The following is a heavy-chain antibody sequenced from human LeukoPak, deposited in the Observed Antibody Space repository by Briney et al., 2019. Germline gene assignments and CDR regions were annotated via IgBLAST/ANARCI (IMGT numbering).Heavy chain of an antibody. CDR2: INHSGST. CDR3: ASDLFRLAAAAPFDY. Sequence: SSETLSLTCAVYGGSFSGYYWSWIRQPPGKGLEWIGEINHSGSTNYNPSLKSRVTISVDTSKNQFSLKLSSVTAADTAVYYCASDLFRLAAAAPFDYWGQGTLVTVSS. V-gene: IGHV4-34*01. CDR1: GGSFSGYY. J-gene: IGHJ4*02. D-gene: IGHD6-13*01.